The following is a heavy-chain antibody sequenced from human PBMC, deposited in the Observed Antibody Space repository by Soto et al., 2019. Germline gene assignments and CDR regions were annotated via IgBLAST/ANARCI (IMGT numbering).Heavy chain of an antibody. V-gene: IGHV5-51*01. Sequence: PGESLKISCKGSGYSFTNHWIDWVRQIPGKGLQWMGVIYPADSDIKYSPSFQGHVTLSVDKSTSTAYLQWSGLKASDTGVDFCARRIYGANDYWGQGTQVTVSS. D-gene: IGHD4-17*01. CDR2: IYPADSDI. J-gene: IGHJ4*02. CDR3: ARRIYGANDY. CDR1: GYSFTNHW.